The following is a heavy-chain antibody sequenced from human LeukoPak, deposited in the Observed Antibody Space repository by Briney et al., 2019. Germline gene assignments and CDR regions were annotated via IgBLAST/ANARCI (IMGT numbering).Heavy chain of an antibody. Sequence: SETLSLTCTVSGGSISSYYWSWIRQPAGKGLEWIGRIYTSGSTNYNPSLKSRVTMSVDTSKNQFSLKLSSVTAADTAVYYCARSTDFWSGHNWFDPWGQGTLVTVSS. V-gene: IGHV4-4*07. CDR2: IYTSGST. CDR1: GGSISSYY. J-gene: IGHJ5*02. CDR3: ARSTDFWSGHNWFDP. D-gene: IGHD3-3*01.